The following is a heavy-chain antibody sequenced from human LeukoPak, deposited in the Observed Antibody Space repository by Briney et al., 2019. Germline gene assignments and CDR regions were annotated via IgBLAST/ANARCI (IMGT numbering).Heavy chain of an antibody. CDR1: GGSISSGSYY. Sequence: SETLSLTCTVSGGSISSGSYYWSWIRQPAGKGLEWIGRIYTSGSTNYNPSLKSRVTISVDTSRTQFSLKLNSVTAADTAVYYCARDSRGAGPDFDYWGQGTLVTVSS. D-gene: IGHD6-19*01. CDR2: IYTSGST. CDR3: ARDSRGAGPDFDY. J-gene: IGHJ4*02. V-gene: IGHV4-61*02.